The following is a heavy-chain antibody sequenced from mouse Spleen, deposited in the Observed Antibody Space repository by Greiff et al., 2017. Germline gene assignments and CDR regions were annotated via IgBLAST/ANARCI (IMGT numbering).Heavy chain of an antibody. CDR2: IDPETGGT. D-gene: IGHD2-4*01. V-gene: IGHV1-15*01. Sequence: VQLQQSGAELVRPGASVTLSCKASGYTFTDYEMHWVKQTPVHGLEWIGAIDPETGGTAYNQKFKGKAMLTADKSSSTAYMELRSLTSEDSAVYYCTPATMITPYAMDYWGQGTSVTVSS. J-gene: IGHJ4*01. CDR3: TPATMITPYAMDY. CDR1: GYTFTDYE.